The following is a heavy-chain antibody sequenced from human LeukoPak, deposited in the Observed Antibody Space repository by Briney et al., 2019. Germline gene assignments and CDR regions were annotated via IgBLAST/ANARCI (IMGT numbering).Heavy chain of an antibody. CDR1: GYTFTGYY. CDR3: ARKPIVGATPYFGY. J-gene: IGHJ4*02. Sequence: GASVKVSCKASGYTFTGYYMHWVRQAPGQGLEWMGRINPNSGGTNYAQKFQGRVTMTRDTSISTAYMELSRLRSDDTAVYYCARKPIVGATPYFGYWGQGTLVTVSS. V-gene: IGHV1-2*06. CDR2: INPNSGGT. D-gene: IGHD1-26*01.